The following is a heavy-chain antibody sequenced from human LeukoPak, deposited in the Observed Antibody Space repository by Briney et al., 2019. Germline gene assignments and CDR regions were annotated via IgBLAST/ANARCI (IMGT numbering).Heavy chain of an antibody. CDR2: TYYRSKWSN. Sequence: QSGPGLVKPSQTLSLTCAISGDSVSSNSATWNWIRQSPSRGLEWLGRTYYRSKWSNDYAVSVRSRITINPDTSKNQFSLQLNSVTPEDTAVYYCARRTTSSMGSYSSYYMDVWGSGTTVTVSS. CDR1: GDSVSSNSAT. CDR3: ARRTTSSMGSYSSYYMDV. J-gene: IGHJ6*03. V-gene: IGHV6-1*01. D-gene: IGHD6-6*01.